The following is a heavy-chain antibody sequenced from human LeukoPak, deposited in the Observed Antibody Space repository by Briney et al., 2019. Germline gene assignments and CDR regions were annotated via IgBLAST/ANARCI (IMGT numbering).Heavy chain of an antibody. Sequence: SETLSLTCTVSGGSISSYYWSWIRQPPGKGLEWIGYIYYSGSTNYNPSLKSRVTISLDTSKNQFSLKLTSVTAADTAVYYCATRGAVAAYPFDYWGQGTLVTVSS. D-gene: IGHD6-19*01. CDR3: ATRGAVAAYPFDY. J-gene: IGHJ4*02. V-gene: IGHV4-59*08. CDR1: GGSISSYY. CDR2: IYYSGST.